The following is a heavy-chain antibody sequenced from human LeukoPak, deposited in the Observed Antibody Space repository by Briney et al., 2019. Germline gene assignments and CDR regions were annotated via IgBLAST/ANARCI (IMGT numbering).Heavy chain of an antibody. CDR2: IWYDGSNK. Sequence: GGSLRLSCTASGFTFSDYGMHWVRQPPGKGLEWVAIIWYDGSNKTYEDSVKGRFTISRDNSKNTLYLQMNSLRAEDTAVYYCARDRAWNYFDYWGQGTLVTVSS. J-gene: IGHJ4*02. V-gene: IGHV3-33*01. CDR1: GFTFSDYG. D-gene: IGHD3-3*01. CDR3: ARDRAWNYFDY.